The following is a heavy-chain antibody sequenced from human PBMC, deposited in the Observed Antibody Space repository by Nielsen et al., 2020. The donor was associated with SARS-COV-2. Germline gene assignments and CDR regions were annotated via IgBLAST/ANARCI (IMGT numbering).Heavy chain of an antibody. D-gene: IGHD5-24*01. V-gene: IGHV5-51*01. CDR3: ARRRDDRYLYYFDY. Sequence: GGSLRLSCKGSGYSFTSYWIGWVRQMPGKGLEWMGIIYPGDSDTRYSPSFQGQVTISADKSISTAYLQWSSLKASDTAMYYCARRRDDRYLYYFDYWGQGTLVTVSS. CDR1: GYSFTSYW. CDR2: IYPGDSDT. J-gene: IGHJ4*02.